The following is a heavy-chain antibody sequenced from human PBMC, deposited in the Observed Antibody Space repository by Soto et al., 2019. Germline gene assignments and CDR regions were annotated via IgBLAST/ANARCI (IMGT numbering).Heavy chain of an antibody. D-gene: IGHD6-19*01. CDR3: AKDVRQWLVDY. V-gene: IGHV3-30*18. J-gene: IGHJ4*02. Sequence: QVPLVESGGGVVQPGRSLRLSCAASGFTFSSYGMHWVRQAPGKGLEWVAVISYDGSNKYYADSVKGRFTISRDNSKNPLYLQMNSLRAEDTAVYYCAKDVRQWLVDYWGQGTLVTVSS. CDR1: GFTFSSYG. CDR2: ISYDGSNK.